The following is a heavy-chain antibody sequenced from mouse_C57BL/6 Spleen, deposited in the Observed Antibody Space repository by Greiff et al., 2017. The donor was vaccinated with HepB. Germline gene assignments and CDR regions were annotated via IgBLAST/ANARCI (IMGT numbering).Heavy chain of an antibody. CDR1: GYSITSGYD. V-gene: IGHV3-1*01. CDR3: ARGHGNGYFDY. J-gene: IGHJ2*01. Sequence: EVQRVESGPGMVKPSQSLSLTCTVTGYSITSGYDWHWIRHFPGNKLEWMGYISYSGSTNYNPSLKSRISITHDTSKNHFFLKLNSVTTEDTATYYCARGHGNGYFDYWGQGTTLTVSS. D-gene: IGHD2-1*01. CDR2: ISYSGST.